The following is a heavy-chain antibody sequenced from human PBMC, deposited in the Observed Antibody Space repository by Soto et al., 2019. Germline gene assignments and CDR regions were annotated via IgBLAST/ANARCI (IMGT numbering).Heavy chain of an antibody. CDR2: INHSGST. CDR3: ARRPIGSYLYYYFDY. J-gene: IGHJ4*02. Sequence: PSETLSLTCAVYGGSFRGYYWSWIRQPPGKGLEWIGEINHSGSTNYNPSLKSRVTISVDTSKNQFSLKLSSVTAADTAVYYCARRPIGSYLYYYFDYWGQGTLVTVSS. D-gene: IGHD1-26*01. V-gene: IGHV4-34*01. CDR1: GGSFRGYY.